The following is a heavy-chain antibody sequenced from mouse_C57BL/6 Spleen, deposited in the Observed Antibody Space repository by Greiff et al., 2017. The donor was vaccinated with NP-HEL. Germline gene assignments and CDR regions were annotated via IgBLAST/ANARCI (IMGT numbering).Heavy chain of an antibody. Sequence: VQLQQSGAELVRPGASVKLSCTASGFNIKDDYMHWVKQRPEQGLEWIGRIDPENGDTEYASKFQGKATITADTSSNTAYLQLSSLTSEDTAVYYCTTTTVVATDWYFDVWGTGTTVTVSS. CDR3: TTTTVVATDWYFDV. CDR1: GFNIKDDY. J-gene: IGHJ1*03. V-gene: IGHV14-4*01. D-gene: IGHD1-1*01. CDR2: IDPENGDT.